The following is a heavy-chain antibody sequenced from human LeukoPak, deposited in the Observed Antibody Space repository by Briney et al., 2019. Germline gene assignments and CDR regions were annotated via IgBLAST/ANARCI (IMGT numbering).Heavy chain of an antibody. CDR1: GFTFSTYA. CDR3: AKGTYGSGWTD. D-gene: IGHD6-19*01. Sequence: GGSLRLSCAASGFTFSTYAMNWVRQAPGKGLEWVSGISGSGGSTNYADSVSGRFSISRDNSKNTLYLQMNSLRAEDTAVYYCAKGTYGSGWTDWRQGTLVTVSS. CDR2: ISGSGGST. V-gene: IGHV3-23*01. J-gene: IGHJ4*02.